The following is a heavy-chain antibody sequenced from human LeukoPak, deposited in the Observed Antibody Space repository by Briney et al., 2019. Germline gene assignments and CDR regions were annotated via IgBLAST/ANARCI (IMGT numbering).Heavy chain of an antibody. CDR2: INPNSGGT. CDR1: GYTFTSYG. J-gene: IGHJ4*02. V-gene: IGHV1-2*02. Sequence: ASVKVSCKASGYTFTSYGISWVRQAPGQGLEWMGWINPNSGGTNYAQKFQGRVTMTRDTSISTAYMELSRLRSDDTAVYYCAHTMVRGVEDYWGQGTLVTVSS. CDR3: AHTMVRGVEDY. D-gene: IGHD3-10*01.